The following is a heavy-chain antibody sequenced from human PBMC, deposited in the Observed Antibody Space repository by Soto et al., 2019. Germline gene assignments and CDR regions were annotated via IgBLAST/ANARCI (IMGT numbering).Heavy chain of an antibody. CDR2: ISGSGGST. V-gene: IGHV3-23*01. CDR3: AKELWIQLWRYYFDY. J-gene: IGHJ4*02. Sequence: PGGSLRLSCASSGFTFSSYAMSWVRQAPGKGLEWVSAISGSGGSTYYADSVKGRFTISRDNSKNTLYLQMNSLRAEDTAVYYCAKELWIQLWRYYFDYWGQGTLVTVSS. D-gene: IGHD5-18*01. CDR1: GFTFSSYA.